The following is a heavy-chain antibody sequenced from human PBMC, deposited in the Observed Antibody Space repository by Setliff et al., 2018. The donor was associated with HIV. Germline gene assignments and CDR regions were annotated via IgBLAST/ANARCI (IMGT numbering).Heavy chain of an antibody. CDR1: GYSISSGYY. CDR2: IYHSGST. D-gene: IGHD5-12*01. CDR3: ARMYSGYDWSPAGARTRYFDY. J-gene: IGHJ4*02. V-gene: IGHV4-38-2*01. Sequence: SETLSLTCAVSGYSISSGYYWGWIRQPPGKGLEWIGSIYHSGSTYYNPSLKSRVTISVDTSKNQFSLKLSSVTAADTAVYYCARMYSGYDWSPAGARTRYFDYWGQGTLVTVS.